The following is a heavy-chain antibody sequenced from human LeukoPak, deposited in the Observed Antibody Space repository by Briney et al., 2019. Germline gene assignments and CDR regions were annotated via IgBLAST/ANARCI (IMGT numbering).Heavy chain of an antibody. J-gene: IGHJ4*02. V-gene: IGHV4-34*01. Sequence: SKTLSHTCAVSCGSFSGYYWSWIRQPPGKGLEWIGEINHSGSTNYNPSLESRVTISVDTSKNQFSLKLSSVTAADTAVYYCARGRGSSSKGLGGYWGQGTLVTVSS. CDR3: ARGRGSSSKGLGGY. CDR1: CGSFSGYY. CDR2: INHSGST. D-gene: IGHD6-6*01.